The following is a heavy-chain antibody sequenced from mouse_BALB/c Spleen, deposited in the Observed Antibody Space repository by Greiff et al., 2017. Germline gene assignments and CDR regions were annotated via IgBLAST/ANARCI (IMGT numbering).Heavy chain of an antibody. CDR1: GFNIKDTY. D-gene: IGHD1-1*02. Sequence: EVQLQQSGAELVKPGASVKLSCTASGFNIKDTYMHWVKQRPEQGLEWIGRIDPANGNTKYDPKFQGKATITADTSSNTAYLRLSSLTSEDTAVYYCARGYYGHWYFDVWGAGATVTVSS. CDR2: IDPANGNT. V-gene: IGHV14-3*02. CDR3: ARGYYGHWYFDV. J-gene: IGHJ1*01.